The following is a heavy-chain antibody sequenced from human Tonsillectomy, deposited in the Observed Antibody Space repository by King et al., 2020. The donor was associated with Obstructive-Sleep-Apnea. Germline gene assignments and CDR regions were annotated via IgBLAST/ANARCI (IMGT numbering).Heavy chain of an antibody. J-gene: IGHJ4*02. CDR1: GGSISTYY. Sequence: VQLQESGPGLVKPSETLSLTRTVSGGSISTYYWSWIRQPPGKGLEWIGYIYYTGRTNDNPSLKSHVTISVDTYKNHISLKLSSLTAADTAVYYCARGPSASWYLVDSWGQGTLVTVSS. CDR3: ARGPSASWYLVDS. CDR2: IYYTGRT. V-gene: IGHV4-59*01. D-gene: IGHD6-13*01.